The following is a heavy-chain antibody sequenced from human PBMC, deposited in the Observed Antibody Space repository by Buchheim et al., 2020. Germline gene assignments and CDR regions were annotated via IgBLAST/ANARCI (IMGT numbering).Heavy chain of an antibody. Sequence: EVQLVESGGGLVQPGGSLRLSCAASGFTFSDYWMTWVRQAPGKGLEWVANINRDGSEKNYVDSVKGRFTISRDNAKISLNLQMNSLRAEDTAVYYCAREGREQPIDYWGQGT. CDR2: INRDGSEK. CDR1: GFTFSDYW. D-gene: IGHD1-26*01. V-gene: IGHV3-7*01. J-gene: IGHJ4*02. CDR3: AREGREQPIDY.